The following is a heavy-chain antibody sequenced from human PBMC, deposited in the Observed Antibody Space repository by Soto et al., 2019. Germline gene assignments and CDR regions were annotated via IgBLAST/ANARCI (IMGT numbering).Heavy chain of an antibody. CDR1: GYIFSDYG. V-gene: IGHV1-18*04. Sequence: QAQVMQSGAEVKKPGDSVKVSCKTSGYIFSDYGINWVRQAPGQGLEWMGWISGYSGNANLAQKFQGRVTMTTDKSTRTAYMELRRLRSDDTAVYYCAKRTSGTTWGESDYWGQGTLVTVSS. CDR3: AKRTSGTTWGESDY. D-gene: IGHD4-17*01. CDR2: ISGYSGNA. J-gene: IGHJ4*02.